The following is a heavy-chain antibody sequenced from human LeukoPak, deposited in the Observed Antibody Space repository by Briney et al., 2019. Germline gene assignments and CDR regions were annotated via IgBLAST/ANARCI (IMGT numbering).Heavy chain of an antibody. CDR2: XXXXGNKK. D-gene: IGHD4-23*01. Sequence: PGGSLRLSCAASGFIFSAFGMHWVRQVPGKGLEXXXXXXXXGNKKYYADSVXGRXXISRDNSENTLSLQMNSLRAEDTAVYFCAXXRGGDTGGNAHYFDNWGQGILVTVSS. J-gene: IGHJ4*02. CDR3: AXXRGGDTGGNAHYFDN. CDR1: GFIFSAFG. V-gene: IGHV3-30*02.